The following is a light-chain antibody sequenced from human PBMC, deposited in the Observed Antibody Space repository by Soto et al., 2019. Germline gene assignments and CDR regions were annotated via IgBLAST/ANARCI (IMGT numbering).Light chain of an antibody. CDR1: QSVKSSY. J-gene: IGKJ2*01. Sequence: EIVLTQSPGTLSLSPGERATLSCRASQSVKSSYLAWYQQKPGQAPRLLIYGASSRATGIPDRFSGSGSGTDFTLTISRLEPEDFAVYYCQQYGSSLYTFGHGTKLEIK. CDR2: GAS. V-gene: IGKV3-20*01. CDR3: QQYGSSLYT.